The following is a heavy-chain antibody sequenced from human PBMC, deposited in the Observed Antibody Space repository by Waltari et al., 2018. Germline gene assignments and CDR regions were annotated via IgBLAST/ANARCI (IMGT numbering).Heavy chain of an antibody. Sequence: QLVESGGGLVKPGSSLRLSCAASGFSFSDYNMHWIRRAPGKGLEWVSTISSKSKYIYYADAVRGRFSISRDNAENSLFLQMNNLRGEDTAVYYCARDTIFYGSGSYDPWGQGTRVTVSS. CDR3: ARDTIFYGSGSYDP. V-gene: IGHV3-21*01. CDR2: ISSKSKYI. D-gene: IGHD3-10*01. J-gene: IGHJ5*02. CDR1: GFSFSDYN.